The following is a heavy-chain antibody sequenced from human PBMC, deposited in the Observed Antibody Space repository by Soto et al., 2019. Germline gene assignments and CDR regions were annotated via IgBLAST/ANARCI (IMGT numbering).Heavy chain of an antibody. V-gene: IGHV3-9*01. CDR3: AKELRRDAFDI. D-gene: IGHD5-12*01. Sequence: EVQLVESGGGLVQPGRSLRLSCAASGFTFDDFAMHWVRQAPGKGLEWVSGISWNSGSICYADSVKGRFTISRDNAKNSLYLQMNSLGAEDTALYYCAKELRRDAFDIWGQVTMVTVSS. CDR2: ISWNSGSI. CDR1: GFTFDDFA. J-gene: IGHJ3*02.